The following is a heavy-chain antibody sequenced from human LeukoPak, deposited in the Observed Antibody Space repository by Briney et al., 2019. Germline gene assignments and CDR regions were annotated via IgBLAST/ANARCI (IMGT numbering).Heavy chain of an antibody. D-gene: IGHD3-9*01. J-gene: IGHJ4*02. CDR1: GYTFSGYY. CDR3: ARPYAYDILTGYYWYYFDY. CDR2: MNPNSGNT. V-gene: IGHV1-8*02. Sequence: GASVKVSCKASGYTFSGYYIHWVRQATGQGLEWMGWMNPNSGNTGYAQKFQGRVTMTRNTSISTAYMELSSLRSEDTAVYYCARPYAYDILTGYYWYYFDYWGQGTLVTVSS.